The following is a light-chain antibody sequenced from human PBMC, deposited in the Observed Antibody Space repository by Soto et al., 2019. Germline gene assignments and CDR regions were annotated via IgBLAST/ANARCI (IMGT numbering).Light chain of an antibody. CDR2: DAS. V-gene: IGKV1-13*02. J-gene: IGKJ2*01. CDR1: QGINSA. Sequence: AIQLTQSPSSLSASVGDRVTIPCRASQGINSALAWYQQKPGKAPKLLIYDASSLESGVPSRFSGSGSGTDFTLNISSLQPEDFATYYCQQFNSYPYTFGQGTKLEIK. CDR3: QQFNSYPYT.